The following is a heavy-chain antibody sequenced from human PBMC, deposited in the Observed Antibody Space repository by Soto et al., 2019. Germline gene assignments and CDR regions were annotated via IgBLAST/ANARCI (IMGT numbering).Heavy chain of an antibody. Sequence: QITLKESGPSLVRPTQTLTLTCTFSGISLSTSGLGVGWLRQPPGTALEWLALIYWNDAKRYSPSLTARLTIPKDTSTNQLVRTMTNMDPVATATYYCAHRPSGWYLFDYWCQGTLVTFSS. D-gene: IGHD6-19*01. J-gene: IGHJ4*02. CDR2: IYWNDAK. V-gene: IGHV2-5*01. CDR1: GISLSTSGLG. CDR3: AHRPSGWYLFDY.